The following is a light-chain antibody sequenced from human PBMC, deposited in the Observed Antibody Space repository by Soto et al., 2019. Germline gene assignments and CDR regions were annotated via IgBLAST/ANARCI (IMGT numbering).Light chain of an antibody. CDR2: GNN. CDR1: SSNIGAGYD. CDR3: QSYDSSLSAL. J-gene: IGLJ2*01. V-gene: IGLV1-40*01. Sequence: QSVLTQPPSVSGAPGQRVTISCTGSSSNIGAGYDVHWYQQLPGTAPKLLIYGNNNRPSGVPDRFSGSKSGTSASLAIPGLQAEDGADYYCQSYDSSLSALFGGGTKLTVL.